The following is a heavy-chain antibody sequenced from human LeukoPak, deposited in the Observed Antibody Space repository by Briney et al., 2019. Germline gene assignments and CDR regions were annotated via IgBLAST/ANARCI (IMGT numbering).Heavy chain of an antibody. Sequence: GASVKVSCKASGGTFSSYAISWVRQAPGQGLEWMGWINPNSGGTNYAQKFQGRVTMTRDTSISTAYMELSRLRSDDTAVYYCARALMTTVTHWGQGTLVTVSS. V-gene: IGHV1-2*02. D-gene: IGHD4-17*01. CDR3: ARALMTTVTH. CDR2: INPNSGGT. J-gene: IGHJ4*02. CDR1: GGTFSSYA.